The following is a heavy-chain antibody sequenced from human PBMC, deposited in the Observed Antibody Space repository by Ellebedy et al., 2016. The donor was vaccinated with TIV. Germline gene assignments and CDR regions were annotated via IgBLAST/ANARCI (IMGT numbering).Heavy chain of an antibody. CDR2: ITPIFGRA. CDR1: GGIFSTYG. CDR3: ARGWTVAGSPDPSFF. Sequence: ASVKVSXKASGGIFSTYGINWVRQAPGQGLEWMGGITPIFGRANYAQKFQGRVIITADESTTTAYTELSSLRFEDTAVYYCARGWTVAGSPDPSFFWGQGTLVTVSS. D-gene: IGHD6-19*01. J-gene: IGHJ4*02. V-gene: IGHV1-69*13.